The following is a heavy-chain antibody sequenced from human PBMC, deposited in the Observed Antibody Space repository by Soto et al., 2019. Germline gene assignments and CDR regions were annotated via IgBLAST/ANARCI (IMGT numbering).Heavy chain of an antibody. CDR1: GGSFSGYY. D-gene: IGHD6-19*01. V-gene: IGHV4-34*01. CDR3: ARDGEAGTGYYYYGMDV. Sequence: SSETLSLTCAVYGGSFSGYYWSWIRQPPGKGLEWIGEINHSGSTNYNPSLKSRVTISVDTSKNQLSLKLSSVTAADTAVYYCARDGEAGTGYYYYGMDVWGQGTTVTVSS. CDR2: INHSGST. J-gene: IGHJ6*02.